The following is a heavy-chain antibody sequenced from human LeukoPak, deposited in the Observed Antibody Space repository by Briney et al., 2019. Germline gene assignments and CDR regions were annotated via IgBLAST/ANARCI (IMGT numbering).Heavy chain of an antibody. CDR2: IGTAGDT. V-gene: IGHV3-13*01. D-gene: IGHD3-9*01. Sequence: GGSLRLSCAASGFTFSSYDMHWVRQATGKGLEWVSAIGTAGDTYYADSVKGRFTISRDNSKNTLYLQMNSLRAEDTAVYYCARVASGYYDILTGQYYYYYMDVWGKGTTVTVSS. CDR3: ARVASGYYDILTGQYYYYYMDV. CDR1: GFTFSSYD. J-gene: IGHJ6*03.